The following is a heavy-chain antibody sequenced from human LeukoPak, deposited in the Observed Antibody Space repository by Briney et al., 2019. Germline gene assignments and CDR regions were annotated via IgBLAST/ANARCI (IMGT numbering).Heavy chain of an antibody. V-gene: IGHV4-4*09. CDR3: ASQASYCGGDCYPGWFDP. CDR2: IYTSGGT. D-gene: IGHD2-21*02. CDR1: GGSISSYY. J-gene: IGHJ5*02. Sequence: SETLSLTCTVSGGSISSYYWSWIRQPPGKGLEWIGYIYTSGGTNYNPSLKSRVTISVDTSKNQFSLKLSSVTAADTAVYYCASQASYCGGDCYPGWFDPWGQGTLVTVSS.